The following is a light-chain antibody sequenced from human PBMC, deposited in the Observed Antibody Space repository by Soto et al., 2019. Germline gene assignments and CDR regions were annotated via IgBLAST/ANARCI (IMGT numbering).Light chain of an antibody. CDR2: AAS. CDR3: QQSYSTPIT. CDR1: QSISSY. V-gene: IGKV1-39*01. Sequence: IRFTTCPASLSTSGGNRVTSTCGSSQSISSYLNWYQQKPGRAPKLLIYAASSLQSGVPSRFSGSGSGTDFTLTISSLQPEDFPTYYCQQSYSTPITFGHGTRLEIK. J-gene: IGKJ5*01.